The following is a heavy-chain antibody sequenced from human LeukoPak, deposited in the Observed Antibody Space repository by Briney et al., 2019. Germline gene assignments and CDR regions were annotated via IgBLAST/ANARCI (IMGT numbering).Heavy chain of an antibody. J-gene: IGHJ4*02. Sequence: PGGSLRLSCAASGFNFSSYAMSWVRQAPGKGPEWVANIKQDGGEKYYVDSVKGRFTISRDNAKISLFLQMDSLRAEDTAMYYCARDKIEGATLFDYWGRGTLVTVSS. V-gene: IGHV3-7*01. CDR2: IKQDGGEK. CDR1: GFNFSSYA. CDR3: ARDKIEGATLFDY. D-gene: IGHD1-26*01.